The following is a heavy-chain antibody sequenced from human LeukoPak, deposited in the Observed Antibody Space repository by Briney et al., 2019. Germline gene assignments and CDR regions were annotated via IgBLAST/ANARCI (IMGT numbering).Heavy chain of an antibody. CDR3: ARGVGRGGYSYGHNFDY. V-gene: IGHV1-69*04. J-gene: IGHJ4*02. CDR1: GGTFSSYA. D-gene: IGHD5-18*01. Sequence: SVKVSCKASGGTFSSYAISWVRQAPGQGLEWMGRIIPILGIANYAQKFQGRVTITADKSTSTAYMELSSLRSEDTAVYYCARGVGRGGYSYGHNFDYWGQGTLVTVSS. CDR2: IIPILGIA.